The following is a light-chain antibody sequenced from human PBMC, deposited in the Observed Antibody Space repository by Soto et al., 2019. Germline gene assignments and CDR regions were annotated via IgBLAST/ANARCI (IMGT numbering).Light chain of an antibody. Sequence: IQITHYPSSLSASLGYIVTISCRASQGIGNDLGWYQQKPGKAPKRLIYAASSLQSGVPSRFSGSGSGTEFTLTISSLQPEDFATYYCLQHDSYPWTFGQGSKVDVK. J-gene: IGKJ1*01. CDR2: AAS. V-gene: IGKV1-17*01. CDR3: LQHDSYPWT. CDR1: QGIGND.